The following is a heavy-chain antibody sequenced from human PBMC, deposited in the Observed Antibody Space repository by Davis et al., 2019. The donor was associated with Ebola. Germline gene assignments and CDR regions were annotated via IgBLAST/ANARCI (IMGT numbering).Heavy chain of an antibody. Sequence: PGGSLRLSCEASGFTFHSFVMDWVRQAPGKGLEWVSSVGAGGDYTYYADSVTGRFTISRDNAKNSLYLQMNSLRGEDTAVYYCGREDHRRRASDIWGQGTMVTVSS. V-gene: IGHV3-21*01. J-gene: IGHJ3*02. CDR3: GREDHRRRASDI. CDR1: GFTFHSFV. CDR2: VGAGGDYT.